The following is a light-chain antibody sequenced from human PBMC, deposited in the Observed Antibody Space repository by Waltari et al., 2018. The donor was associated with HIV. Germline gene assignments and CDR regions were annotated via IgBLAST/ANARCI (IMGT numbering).Light chain of an antibody. CDR1: SPNLGNNY. V-gene: IGLV1-51*01. CDR3: GTWDTGLSVVV. J-gene: IGLJ2*01. Sequence: QSVLTQPPSVSAAPGQKVTISCSGSSPNLGNNYVSWYQQLPGTAPKLLIYDNNNRPSGIPDRFSGSKSGTSATLGITGLQTGDEADYYCGTWDTGLSVVVFGGGTKLTVL. CDR2: DNN.